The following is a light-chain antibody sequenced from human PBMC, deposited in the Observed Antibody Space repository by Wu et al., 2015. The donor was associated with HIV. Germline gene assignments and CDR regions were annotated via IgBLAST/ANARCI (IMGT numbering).Light chain of an antibody. CDR1: QGIDNE. J-gene: IGKJ2*01. Sequence: EIVLTQSPGTLSLSPGDRATFLCRASQGIDNELAWYQQKRGQTPRLILYGASQKAPGVPDRFGGSASGTDFSLIINRLETEDFGIYFCQHRESFGPGTKLDLK. CDR3: QHRES. CDR2: GAS. V-gene: IGKV3-11*01.